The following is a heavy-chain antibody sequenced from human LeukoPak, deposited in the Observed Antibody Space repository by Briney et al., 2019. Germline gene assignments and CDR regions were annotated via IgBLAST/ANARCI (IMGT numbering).Heavy chain of an antibody. CDR2: ISGSGGTI. CDR1: GLMFSDYY. V-gene: IGHV3-11*04. CDR3: ARDGCSSTSCYRPFDY. Sequence: PGGSLRLSCAAYGLMFSDYYMTWIRQAPGKGLEWISYISGSGGTIYYADSVKGRFTISRDNAKNSLYLQMNSLRAEDTAVYYCARDGCSSTSCYRPFDYWGQGTLVTVSS. J-gene: IGHJ4*02. D-gene: IGHD2-2*01.